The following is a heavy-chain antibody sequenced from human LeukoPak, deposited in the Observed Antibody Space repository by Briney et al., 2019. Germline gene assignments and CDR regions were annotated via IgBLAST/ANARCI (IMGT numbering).Heavy chain of an antibody. Sequence: GGPLRLSCAASGFTFDDYAMHWVRQAPGKGLEWVALISWEGGTTYYADSVRGRFTISRDNSKNYLYLQMNSLRTEDTAFYYCTRDTDYGSATNYFDSWGQGTLVSVSS. CDR2: ISWEGGTT. CDR3: TRDTDYGSATNYFDS. CDR1: GFTFDDYA. D-gene: IGHD3-10*01. V-gene: IGHV3-43*01. J-gene: IGHJ4*02.